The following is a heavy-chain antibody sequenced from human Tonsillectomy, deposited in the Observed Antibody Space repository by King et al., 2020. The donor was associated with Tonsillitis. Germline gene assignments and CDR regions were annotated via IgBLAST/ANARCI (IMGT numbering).Heavy chain of an antibody. J-gene: IGHJ4*02. V-gene: IGHV3-7*01. Sequence: VQLVESGGGLVQPGGSLRLSCAASGFTFSNYWMTWVRQAPGKGLEWVAYIKQDGSEQFYVDSVKGRFTISRDNAKNSLYLQIDSLRVDDTAVYYCARGSDNSGPNYFDLWGQGTLVTVSS. CDR3: ARGSDNSGPNYFDL. CDR2: IKQDGSEQ. CDR1: GFTFSNYW. D-gene: IGHD1-1*01.